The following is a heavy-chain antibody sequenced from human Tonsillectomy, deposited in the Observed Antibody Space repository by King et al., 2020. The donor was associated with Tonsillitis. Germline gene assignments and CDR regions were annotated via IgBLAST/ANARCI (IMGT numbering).Heavy chain of an antibody. J-gene: IGHJ4*02. CDR3: AKDGDCGSYV. CDR1: GFTFSSYG. CDR2: ISYDGSNK. D-gene: IGHD1-26*01. Sequence: VQLVESGGGVVQPGRSLRLSCAASGFTFSSYGMHWVRQAPGKGLEWVAVISYDGSNKYYADSVKGRFTISRDNSKNTLYLQMNSLRAEDTAVYYCAKDGDCGSYVWGQGTLVTVSS. V-gene: IGHV3-30*18.